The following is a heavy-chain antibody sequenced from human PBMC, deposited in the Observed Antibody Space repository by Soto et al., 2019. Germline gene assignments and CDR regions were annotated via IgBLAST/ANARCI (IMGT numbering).Heavy chain of an antibody. J-gene: IGHJ6*02. CDR3: ARGNCSSPNCYSFSGYYGMDI. D-gene: IGHD2-2*01. CDR2: IYTSGST. CDR1: GGSISSYY. Sequence: SETLSLTCTVSGGSISSYYWSWIRQPAGKGLEWIGRIYTSGSTNYNPSLKSRVTMSLDTSKNQFSLKLTSVTAADTALYYCARGNCSSPNCYSFSGYYGMDIWGQGTTVTVSS. V-gene: IGHV4-4*07.